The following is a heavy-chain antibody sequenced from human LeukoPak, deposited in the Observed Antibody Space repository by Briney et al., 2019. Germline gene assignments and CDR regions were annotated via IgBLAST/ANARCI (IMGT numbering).Heavy chain of an antibody. J-gene: IGHJ4*02. V-gene: IGHV3-48*01. CDR2: LTGSSSSI. CDR3: ATAGTPDY. Sequence: GGSLRLSCAASGFSFSRYNMNWVRQAPGKGLEWVAYLTGSSSSIYYADSVKGRFTITRDNAKNSLYLQMNSLRAEDTAVYYCATAGTPDYWGQGTLVTVSS. D-gene: IGHD6-13*01. CDR1: GFSFSRYN.